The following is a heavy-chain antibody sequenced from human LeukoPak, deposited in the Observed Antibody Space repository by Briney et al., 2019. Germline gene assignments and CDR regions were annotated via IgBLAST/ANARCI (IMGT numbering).Heavy chain of an antibody. CDR3: ARVAERTWLPYDSAFDI. D-gene: IGHD3-3*01. Sequence: SETLSLTCAVSGYSISAGYYWGWIRQPPGKGLEWIATIYHGGSTYYNPSLESRITISLDTSRNLFSLNVTSVSAADSAMYYCARVAERTWLPYDSAFDIWGLGTMVTVSS. V-gene: IGHV4-38-2*01. CDR2: IYHGGST. CDR1: GYSISAGYY. J-gene: IGHJ3*02.